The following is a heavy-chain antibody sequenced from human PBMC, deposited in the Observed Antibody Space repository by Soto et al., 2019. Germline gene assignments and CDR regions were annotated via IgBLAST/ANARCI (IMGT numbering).Heavy chain of an antibody. V-gene: IGHV3-15*01. D-gene: IGHD3-9*01. Sequence: EVQLVQSGGGLVKPGGSLRLSCAASGFPFSITWMGWVRQSPGKGLEWVGRIKSKTDGGTTDYAAPLEGRFTISRDDSNNILYLQMNSLKTEDTAIYYCRSYFDWVRGYWGQGSPVTVSS. CDR3: RSYFDWVRGY. CDR2: IKSKTDGGTT. J-gene: IGHJ4*02. CDR1: GFPFSITW.